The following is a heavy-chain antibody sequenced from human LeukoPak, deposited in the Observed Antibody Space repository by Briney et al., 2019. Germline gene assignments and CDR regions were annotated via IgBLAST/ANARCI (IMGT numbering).Heavy chain of an antibody. CDR2: IRSKAYGGTT. Sequence: PGESLKISCTASGFTFGDYAMSWFRQAPGKGLEWVGFIRSKAYGGTTEYAASVKGRFTISRDDSKSIAYLQMNSLKTEDTAVYYCTRSLYGDYVFNWGQGTLVTVSS. D-gene: IGHD4-17*01. V-gene: IGHV3-49*03. CDR3: TRSLYGDYVFN. CDR1: GFTFGDYA. J-gene: IGHJ4*02.